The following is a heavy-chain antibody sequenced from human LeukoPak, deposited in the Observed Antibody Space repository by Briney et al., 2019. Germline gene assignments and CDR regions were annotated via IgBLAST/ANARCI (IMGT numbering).Heavy chain of an antibody. V-gene: IGHV3-23*01. CDR1: GITFSSYS. J-gene: IGHJ4*02. CDR3: AKGIAAAGTKSNFDY. CDR2: ISGSGGST. Sequence: PGGSLRLSCAASGITFSSYSMAWVRQAPGKGLEWVSGISGSGGSTDYADSVKGRFTISRDNYKNTLYLQMNSLRAGDTAVYYCAKGIAAAGTKSNFDYWGQGTLVTVSS. D-gene: IGHD6-13*01.